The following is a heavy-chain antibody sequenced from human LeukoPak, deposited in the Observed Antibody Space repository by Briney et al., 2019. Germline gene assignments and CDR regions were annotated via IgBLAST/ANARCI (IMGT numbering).Heavy chain of an antibody. J-gene: IGHJ4*02. CDR1: GFTFSSYG. Sequence: GGSLRLSCAASGFTFSSYGMHWVRQAPGKGLEWVAVIWYDGSKKSYADSVKGRFPISRDNSKNTIFLQMNSLRVEDTAVYYCTIGDNLGELSSTLDYWGPGTLVPVSS. CDR2: IWYDGSKK. D-gene: IGHD3-16*02. V-gene: IGHV3-30*02. CDR3: TIGDNLGELSSTLDY.